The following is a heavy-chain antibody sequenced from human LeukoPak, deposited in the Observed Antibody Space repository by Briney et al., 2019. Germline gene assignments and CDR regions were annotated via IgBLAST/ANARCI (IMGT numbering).Heavy chain of an antibody. CDR2: VYSSGNT. V-gene: IGHV4-61*09. CDR1: GDSISSNSYY. Sequence: SETLSLTCTVSGDSISSNSYYWSWLRQPAGKGLEWIGHVYSSGNTNYNPSLKSRVTISADTSKNQSSLKLTSVTAADTAVYYCARAPEYGLYYFDYWGQGTLVTVSS. CDR3: ARAPEYGLYYFDY. D-gene: IGHD1-14*01. J-gene: IGHJ4*02.